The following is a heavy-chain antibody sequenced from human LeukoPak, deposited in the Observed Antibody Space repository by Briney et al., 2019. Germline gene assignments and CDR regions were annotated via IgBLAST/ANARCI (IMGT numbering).Heavy chain of an antibody. CDR2: IKQDGSEK. J-gene: IGHJ4*02. CDR3: ARMLSSGWYREFDY. V-gene: IGHV3-7*01. Sequence: PGGSLRLSCAASGFTFSSYWMSWVRQAPGKGLEWVANIKQDGSEKYYVDSVKGRFTISRDNAKNSLYLQMNSLRAEDTAVYYCARMLSSGWYREFDYWGQGTPVTVSS. CDR1: GFTFSSYW. D-gene: IGHD6-19*01.